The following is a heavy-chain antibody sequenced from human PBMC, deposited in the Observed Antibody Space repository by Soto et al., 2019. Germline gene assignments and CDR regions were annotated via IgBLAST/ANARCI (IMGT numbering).Heavy chain of an antibody. D-gene: IGHD2-2*01. CDR2: IYYSGST. J-gene: IGHJ6*02. Sequence: PSETLSLTCTVSGGSISSSSYYWGWIRQPPGKGLEWIGSIYYSGSTYYNPSLKSRVTISVDTSKNQFSLRVTSVTAADTALYYCARQGGYCSSTNCYGYYAMDVWGQGTTVTVSS. CDR3: ARQGGYCSSTNCYGYYAMDV. V-gene: IGHV4-39*01. CDR1: GGSISSSSYY.